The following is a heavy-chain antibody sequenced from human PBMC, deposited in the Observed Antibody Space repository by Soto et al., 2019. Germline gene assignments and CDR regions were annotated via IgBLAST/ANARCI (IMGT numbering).Heavy chain of an antibody. J-gene: IGHJ6*02. CDR1: GFTFSTYG. V-gene: IGHV3-30*03. CDR3: VSLPRSVSYHYYYGMDV. D-gene: IGHD6-19*01. Sequence: QVQLVESGGGVVQAGGSLGLSCTASGFTFSTYGMHWVRQAPGKGPEWVAVMSHDGSHKAFLDSVKGRFIIFRDNSKNSPYLQMISVRPDVTAVYYCVSLPRSVSYHYYYGMDVWGQGTTVIVSS. CDR2: MSHDGSHK.